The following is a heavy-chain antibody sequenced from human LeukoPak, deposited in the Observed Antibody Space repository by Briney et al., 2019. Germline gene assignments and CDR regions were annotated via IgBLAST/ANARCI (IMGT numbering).Heavy chain of an antibody. D-gene: IGHD3-16*02. J-gene: IGHJ4*02. CDR1: GGSIGSYY. Sequence: KPSETLSLTCTVSGGSIGSYYWSWIRQPPGKGLEWIGYIYYSGSTNYNPSLKSRVTISVDTSKNQFSLKLSSVTAADTAVYYCARVGLRLGELSFGDFDYWGQGTLVTVSS. V-gene: IGHV4-59*01. CDR3: ARVGLRLGELSFGDFDY. CDR2: IYYSGST.